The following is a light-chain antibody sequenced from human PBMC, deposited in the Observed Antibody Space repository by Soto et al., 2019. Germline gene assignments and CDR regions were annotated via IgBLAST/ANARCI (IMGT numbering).Light chain of an antibody. V-gene: IGKV1-39*01. CDR1: QNISTF. J-gene: IGKJ1*01. CDR2: AVS. CDR3: QQSYNPPPT. Sequence: DIRMTQSPSSLSASVGDRVTITCRSSQNISTFLNWYQQKQGKAPNLLIYAVSNLRTGVPSRFSGSASGTDFTLTISSLQPEDFATYFCQQSYNPPPTFGQGTKVDIK.